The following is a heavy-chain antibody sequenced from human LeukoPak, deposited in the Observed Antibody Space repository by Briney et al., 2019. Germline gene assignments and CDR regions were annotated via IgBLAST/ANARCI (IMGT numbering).Heavy chain of an antibody. Sequence: PSETLSLTCTVSGGSIGSSSYYWGWIRQPPGKGLEWIGSIYYSGSTYYNPSLKSRVTISVDTSKNQFSLKLSSVTAADTAVYYCARHVTSVLRYFDWHITPLYYFDYWGQGTLVTVSS. D-gene: IGHD3-9*01. V-gene: IGHV4-39*01. CDR3: ARHVTSVLRYFDWHITPLYYFDY. CDR1: GGSIGSSSYY. CDR2: IYYSGST. J-gene: IGHJ4*02.